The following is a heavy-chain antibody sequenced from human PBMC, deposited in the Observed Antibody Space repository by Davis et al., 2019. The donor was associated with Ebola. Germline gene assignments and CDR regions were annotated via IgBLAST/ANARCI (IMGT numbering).Heavy chain of an antibody. V-gene: IGHV1-69*04. Sequence: AASVKVSCKASGGTFSSYAISWVRQAPGQGLEWMGRIIPILGIANYAQKFQGRVTITAEKSTSTAYMELSSLRSEDTAVYYCAREQPMVQGVFDYWGQGTLVTVSS. CDR1: GGTFSSYA. CDR2: IIPILGIA. D-gene: IGHD3-10*01. J-gene: IGHJ4*02. CDR3: AREQPMVQGVFDY.